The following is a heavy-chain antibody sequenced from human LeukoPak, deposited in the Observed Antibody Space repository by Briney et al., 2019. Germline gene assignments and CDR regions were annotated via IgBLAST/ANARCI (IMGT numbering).Heavy chain of an antibody. CDR2: MLYSGSI. CDR1: GGSISNYY. J-gene: IGHJ5*02. CDR3: ARGPIFGIIKNWFDP. V-gene: IGHV4-59*01. D-gene: IGHD3-3*01. Sequence: PSETLSLTCTVSGGSISNYYWSWIRQPPGKGLEWIGYMLYSGSINYNTSLKSRVTISVDMSKNQFSLNLSSVTAADTAIYYCARGPIFGIIKNWFDPWGQGTLVTVSS.